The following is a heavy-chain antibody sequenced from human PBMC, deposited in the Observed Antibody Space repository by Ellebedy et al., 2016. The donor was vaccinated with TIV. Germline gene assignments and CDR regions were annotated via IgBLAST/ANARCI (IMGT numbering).Heavy chain of an antibody. J-gene: IGHJ6*02. Sequence: GESLKISCVASGVTLSNYGMHWVRQAPGKGPEWVAVIWFDESNKYYTDSVKGRFTISRDTSKNTLFLQMNSLRSEDTAVYYCARDCQCGVDLYGMDVWGQGTTVTVSS. D-gene: IGHD2-21*01. CDR2: IWFDESNK. CDR1: GVTLSNYG. CDR3: ARDCQCGVDLYGMDV. V-gene: IGHV3-33*01.